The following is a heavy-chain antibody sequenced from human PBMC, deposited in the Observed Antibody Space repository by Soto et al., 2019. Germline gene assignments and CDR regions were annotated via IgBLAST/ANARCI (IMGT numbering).Heavy chain of an antibody. CDR3: VKTGDNRDLRTDPYYYHMDV. J-gene: IGHJ6*03. Sequence: EVQLLESGGGLVQPGGSLRLSCAASGFTFSSYAMSWVRQAPGKGLEWVSAISGSGGSTYYADSVKGRFTISRDNSKNTLYLPMNSLRAEDTAAYYCVKTGDNRDLRTDPYYYHMDVWGKGTTVTVSS. CDR2: ISGSGGST. CDR1: GFTFSSYA. V-gene: IGHV3-23*01. D-gene: IGHD4-17*01.